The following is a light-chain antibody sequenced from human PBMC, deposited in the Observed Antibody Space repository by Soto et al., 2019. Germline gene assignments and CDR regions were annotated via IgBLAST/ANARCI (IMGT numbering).Light chain of an antibody. CDR2: DAS. CDR1: QGISSA. Sequence: ALQLTQSPSSLSASVGDRVTITCRASQGISSALAWYQQKPGKAPKLLIYDASSLESGVPSRFSGSGSGTDFTLTISSLQPEDFATYYYQQFNSYLITFGQGTRLEIK. CDR3: QQFNSYLIT. J-gene: IGKJ5*01. V-gene: IGKV1-13*02.